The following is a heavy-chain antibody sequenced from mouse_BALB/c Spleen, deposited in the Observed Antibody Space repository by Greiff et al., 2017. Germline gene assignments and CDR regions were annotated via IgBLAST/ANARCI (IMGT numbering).Heavy chain of an antibody. D-gene: IGHD2-4*01. J-gene: IGHJ3*01. CDR2: INPYNDGT. V-gene: IGHV1-14*01. Sequence: VQLQQSGPELVKPGASVKMSCKASGYTFTSYVMHWVKQKPGQGLEWIGYINPYNDGTKYNEKFKGKATLTSDKSSSTAYMELSSLTSEDSAVYYCARSIDYDPAWFAYWGQGTLVTVSA. CDR1: GYTFTSYV. CDR3: ARSIDYDPAWFAY.